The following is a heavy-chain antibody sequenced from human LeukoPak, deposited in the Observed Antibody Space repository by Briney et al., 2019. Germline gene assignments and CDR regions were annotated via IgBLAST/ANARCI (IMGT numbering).Heavy chain of an antibody. D-gene: IGHD3-3*01. CDR1: GGSFSGYY. V-gene: IGHV4-34*01. J-gene: IGHJ5*02. Sequence: SETLSLTCAVYGGSFSGYYWSWIRQPPGKGLEWIGEINHSGSTNYNASLKSRVTISVDTSKNQFSLKLSSVTAADTAVYYCARGNRDIYDFWSGYYKTKPNWFDPWGQGTLVTVSS. CDR2: INHSGST. CDR3: ARGNRDIYDFWSGYYKTKPNWFDP.